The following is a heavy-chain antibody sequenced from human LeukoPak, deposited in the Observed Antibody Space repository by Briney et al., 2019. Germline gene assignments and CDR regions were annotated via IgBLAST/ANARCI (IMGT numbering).Heavy chain of an antibody. D-gene: IGHD6-19*01. V-gene: IGHV3-23*01. CDR1: GLHFSGTA. CDR2: ISHDGMNA. CDR3: AKDGAQYSSGPECDP. J-gene: IGHJ5*02. Sequence: GGSLRLSCAASGLHFSGTAMSWVRQAPGKGLEWVSAISHDGMNAYYADSVKGRFTISRDNSKKTVSLEMSGLTAADTGVYYCAKDGAQYSSGPECDPRGQGALVTVSP.